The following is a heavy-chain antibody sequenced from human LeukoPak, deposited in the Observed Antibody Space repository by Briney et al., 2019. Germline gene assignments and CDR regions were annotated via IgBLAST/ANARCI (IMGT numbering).Heavy chain of an antibody. CDR1: GFTFSTYG. Sequence: GRSLRLSCAASGFTFSTYGMNWVRQAPGKGLEWVAIIWYDGSNKYYADSVKGRFTISRDNSKNTLYLQMNSLRAEDTAVYYCARVGCTGGSCLPYHYYGMDVWGQGATVTVSS. V-gene: IGHV3-33*01. J-gene: IGHJ6*02. D-gene: IGHD2-15*01. CDR3: ARVGCTGGSCLPYHYYGMDV. CDR2: IWYDGSNK.